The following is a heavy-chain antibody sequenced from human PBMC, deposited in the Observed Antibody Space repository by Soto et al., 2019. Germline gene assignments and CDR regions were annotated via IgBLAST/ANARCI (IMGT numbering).Heavy chain of an antibody. CDR1: GGSFSGYY. CDR2: INHSGST. V-gene: IGHV4-34*01. Sequence: SETLSLTCAVYGGSFSGYYWSWIRQPPGKGLEWIGEINHSGSTSYNPSLKSRVTISVDTSKNQFSLKLSSVTAADTAVYYCARTSRFDSWGQGTLVTVSS. CDR3: ARTSRFDS. J-gene: IGHJ4*02. D-gene: IGHD6-6*01.